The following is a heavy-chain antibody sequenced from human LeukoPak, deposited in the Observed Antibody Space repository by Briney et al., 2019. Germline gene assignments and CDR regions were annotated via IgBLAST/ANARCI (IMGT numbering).Heavy chain of an antibody. Sequence: GGSLRLSCAASGFSFSTYGMNWVRQAPGKGLEWVSYISSSSSTMYYADSVKGRFTISRDNAKNSLYLQMNSLRAEDTAVYYCARGGPPYDFWSGPRFDYWGQGTLVTVSS. J-gene: IGHJ4*02. CDR1: GFSFSTYG. V-gene: IGHV3-48*01. CDR2: ISSSSSTM. D-gene: IGHD3-3*01. CDR3: ARGGPPYDFWSGPRFDY.